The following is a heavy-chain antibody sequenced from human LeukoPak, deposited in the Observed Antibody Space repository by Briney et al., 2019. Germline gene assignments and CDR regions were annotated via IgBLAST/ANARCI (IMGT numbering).Heavy chain of an antibody. J-gene: IGHJ4*02. V-gene: IGHV4-34*01. D-gene: IGHD4-23*01. CDR1: GGSFSGYY. CDR3: ARFSHGGNSGIDY. Sequence: SETLSLTCAVYGGSFSGYYWSWIRQPPGKGLEWIGEINHSGSTNYNPSLKSRVTISVDTSKNQFSLKLSSVTAADTAVYYCARFSHGGNSGIDYWGQGTLVTVSS. CDR2: INHSGST.